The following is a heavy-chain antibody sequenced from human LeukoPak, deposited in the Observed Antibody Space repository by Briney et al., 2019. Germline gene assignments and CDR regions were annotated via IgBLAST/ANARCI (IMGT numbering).Heavy chain of an antibody. V-gene: IGHV3-7*01. Sequence: GGSLRFSCAASGFTFNNYWMTWARQAPGKGLEWVANIKQDGSVKYYVDSVKGRFTISRDNAKNSVYLQMNSLRAEDTAVYYCARIGYSSSSLDYWGQGTLVTVSS. J-gene: IGHJ4*02. D-gene: IGHD6-6*01. CDR2: IKQDGSVK. CDR1: GFTFNNYW. CDR3: ARIGYSSSSLDY.